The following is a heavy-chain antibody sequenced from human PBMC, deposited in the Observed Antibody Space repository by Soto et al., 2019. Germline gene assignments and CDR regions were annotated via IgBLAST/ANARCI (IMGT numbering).Heavy chain of an antibody. CDR2: ISYDGSNK. CDR1: GFTFSGYA. D-gene: IGHD5-12*01. J-gene: IGHJ1*01. V-gene: IGHV3-30*18. CDR3: AKDILRTRWLQFPLRPSYFQH. Sequence: PGGSLRLSCAASGFTFSGYAVHWVRQAPDKGLEWVAVISYDGSNKYYADSVKGRFTISRDNSKNTLYLQMNSLRAEDTAVYYCAKDILRTRWLQFPLRPSYFQHWGQGTLVTVSS.